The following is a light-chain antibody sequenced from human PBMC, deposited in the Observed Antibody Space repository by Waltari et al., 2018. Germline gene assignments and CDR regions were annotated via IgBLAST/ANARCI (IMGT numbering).Light chain of an antibody. CDR1: QSCGKY. J-gene: IGKJ1*01. V-gene: IGKV3-20*01. CDR2: AAS. Sequence: EIVLTQSPGTLSLSPGERATLPGRASQSCGKYLVWYQQKPGQAPRLLIYAASSRATGVPDRFSGSGSGTDFSLTISRLEPEDFAVYYCQNHERLPATFGQGTKVEIK. CDR3: QNHERLPAT.